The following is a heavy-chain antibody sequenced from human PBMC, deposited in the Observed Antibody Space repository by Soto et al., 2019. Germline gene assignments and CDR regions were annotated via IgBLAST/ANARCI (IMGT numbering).Heavy chain of an antibody. J-gene: IGHJ2*01. CDR2: IYYSGST. CDR1: GGSISSGGYY. V-gene: IGHV4-31*03. D-gene: IGHD6-13*01. Sequence: QVQLQESGPGLVKPSQTLSLTCTVSGGSISSGGYYWSWIRQHPGKGLEWIGYIYYSGSTYYNPSLKSRVTISVDTSKNQFSLKLSSVTAADTAVCYCARRISSSWYHWYFDLWGRGTLVTVSS. CDR3: ARRISSSWYHWYFDL.